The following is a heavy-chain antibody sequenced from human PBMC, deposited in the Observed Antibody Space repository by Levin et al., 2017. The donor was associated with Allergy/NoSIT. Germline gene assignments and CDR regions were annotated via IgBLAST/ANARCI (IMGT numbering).Heavy chain of an antibody. CDR3: ARDLEFSGYYYYYDGMDV. V-gene: IGHV1-18*01. J-gene: IGHJ6*02. Sequence: GASVKVSCKASGYTFTSYGISWVRQAPGQGLEWMGWISAYNGNTNYAQKLQGRVTMTTDTSTSTAYMELRSLRSDDTAVYYCARDLEFSGYYYYYDGMDVWGQGTTVTVSS. D-gene: IGHD3-22*01. CDR1: GYTFTSYG. CDR2: ISAYNGNT.